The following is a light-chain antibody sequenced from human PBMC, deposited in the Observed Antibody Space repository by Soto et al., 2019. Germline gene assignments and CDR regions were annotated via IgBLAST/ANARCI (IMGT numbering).Light chain of an antibody. CDR3: QQSYSKPLLT. CDR2: AAS. CDR1: QNINNW. J-gene: IGKJ4*01. Sequence: DIQMTQSPSTLPASVGDRVTITCRASQNINNWLAWYQQKPGKAPTLLISAASTLESGVPPRFSGRGSGTSFTLNINSLQPEDFATYYCQQSYSKPLLTFGGGTKVEIK. V-gene: IGKV1-39*01.